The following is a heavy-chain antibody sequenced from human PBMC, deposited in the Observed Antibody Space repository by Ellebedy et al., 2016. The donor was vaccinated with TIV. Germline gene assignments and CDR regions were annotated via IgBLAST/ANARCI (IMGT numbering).Heavy chain of an antibody. CDR3: AKGGYDILTEIDY. V-gene: IGHV3-48*02. Sequence: GGSLRLXCAASGFTFSTYSMNWVRQAPGKRLEWVSYISSSSSTIYYTDSVKGRFTISRDNAKNSLYLQMNSLRDEDTAVYYCAKGGYDILTEIDYWGQGTLVTVSS. CDR1: GFTFSTYS. CDR2: ISSSSSTI. J-gene: IGHJ4*02. D-gene: IGHD3-9*01.